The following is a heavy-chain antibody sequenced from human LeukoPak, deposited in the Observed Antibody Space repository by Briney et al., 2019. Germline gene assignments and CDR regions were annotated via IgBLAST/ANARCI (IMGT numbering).Heavy chain of an antibody. CDR3: ARESWFGTPDAFDI. CDR1: GASIRSSSYY. J-gene: IGHJ3*02. CDR2: IYYSGST. Sequence: SETLPLTCTVSGASIRSSSYYWGWIRQPPGKGLEWIGSIYYSGSTYYNPSLKSRVTKSVDTSKNQFSLKLSSVTAADTAVYYCARESWFGTPDAFDIWGQGTMVTVS. V-gene: IGHV4-39*02. D-gene: IGHD3-10*01.